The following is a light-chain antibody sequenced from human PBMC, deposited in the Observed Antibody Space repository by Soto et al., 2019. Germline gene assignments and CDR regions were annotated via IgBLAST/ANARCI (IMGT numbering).Light chain of an antibody. V-gene: IGKV1-9*01. CDR2: AAS. CDR1: PGINDY. CDR3: QQFNTYPLT. J-gene: IGKJ4*01. Sequence: DIQLTQSPSFLSASVGDRVTITCRASPGINDYLAWYQQKPGKAPKLLIYAASTLQSEVPSRFSGSASGTEFTLTISSLQPEDFANYYCQQFNTYPLTFGGGTKVEVK.